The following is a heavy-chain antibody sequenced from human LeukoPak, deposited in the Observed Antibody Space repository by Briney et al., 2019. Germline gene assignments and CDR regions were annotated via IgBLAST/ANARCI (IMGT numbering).Heavy chain of an antibody. J-gene: IGHJ3*02. CDR2: IIPIFGTA. Sequence: GASVKVSCKASGGTFSSYAISWVRQAPGQGREWMGGIIPIFGTANYAQKCQGRVTITTDESTSTAYMELSSLRSEDTAVYYCASSTIVVVPAAIGDDAFDIWGQGTMVTVSS. CDR3: ASSTIVVVPAAIGDDAFDI. V-gene: IGHV1-69*05. CDR1: GGTFSSYA. D-gene: IGHD2-2*02.